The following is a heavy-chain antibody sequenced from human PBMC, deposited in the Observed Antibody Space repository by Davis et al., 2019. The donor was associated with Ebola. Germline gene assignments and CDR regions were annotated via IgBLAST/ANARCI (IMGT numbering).Heavy chain of an antibody. V-gene: IGHV3-73*01. J-gene: IGHJ4*02. CDR3: TINSVGAIDY. D-gene: IGHD1-26*01. CDR2: IRSKANSYAT. Sequence: GESLKISCAASGFTFSGSAMHWVRQASGKGLEWVGRIRSKANSYATAYAASVKGRFTISRDDSKNTAYLQMNSLKTEDTAVYYCTINSVGAIDYWGQGTLVTVSS. CDR1: GFTFSGSA.